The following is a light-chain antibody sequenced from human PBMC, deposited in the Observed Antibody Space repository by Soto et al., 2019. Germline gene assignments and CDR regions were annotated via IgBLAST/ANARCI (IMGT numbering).Light chain of an antibody. CDR2: DAS. CDR3: QQYNSYPWT. V-gene: IGKV1-5*01. Sequence: DLQMTQSPSTLSASVGDRVTITCRASQSITNWLAWYQQKPGKAPKLLIYDASSLESGVPSRFSGSGSGTEFTLTISSLQPDDFATYYCQQYNSYPWTFGQGTKVDIK. CDR1: QSITNW. J-gene: IGKJ1*01.